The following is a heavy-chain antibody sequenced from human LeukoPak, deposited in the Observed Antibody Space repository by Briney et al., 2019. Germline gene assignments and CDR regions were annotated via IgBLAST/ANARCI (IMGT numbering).Heavy chain of an antibody. CDR2: FHLSGAS. D-gene: IGHD1-26*01. CDR3: TRESGAFSPFGF. CDR1: GGSILTTNW. Sequence: SETLSLTCAVSGGSILTTNWWSWVRQPPGKGREWIGEFHLSGASNYNPSLKRRVNISIDKSKNQLSPELTSVTAADTAIYYCTRESGAFSPFGFWGQGTLVTVSS. J-gene: IGHJ4*02. V-gene: IGHV4-4*02.